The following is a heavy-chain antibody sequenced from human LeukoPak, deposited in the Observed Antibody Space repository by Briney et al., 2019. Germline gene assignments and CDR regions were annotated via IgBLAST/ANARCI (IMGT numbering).Heavy chain of an antibody. CDR3: AAYGSGSYGWFDP. Sequence: ASVKVSCKASGYTFTSFDINWVRQATGQGLEWMGWMNPNSGNTGYAQKFQGRVTITRNTSISTAYMELSSLRSEDTAVYYCAAYGSGSYGWFDPWGQGTLATVSS. J-gene: IGHJ5*02. D-gene: IGHD3-10*01. CDR1: GYTFTSFD. CDR2: MNPNSGNT. V-gene: IGHV1-8*03.